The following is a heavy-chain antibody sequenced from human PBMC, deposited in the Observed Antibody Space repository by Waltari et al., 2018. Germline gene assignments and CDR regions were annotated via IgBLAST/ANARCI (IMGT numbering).Heavy chain of an antibody. CDR2: ISGAGENS. V-gene: IGHV3-23*04. CDR3: AKDQGYAGKDGDLRH. Sequence: EVQLVESGGGLVQPGGSLKLSCGVSGFRFSIYAMSWVRQAPGKGLEWVAGISGAGENSYYADSVKGRFTISRDNSKNILFLQMNSLRAEDTAVYYCAKDQGYAGKDGDLRHWGQGSLVSVSS. J-gene: IGHJ1*01. CDR1: GFRFSIYA. D-gene: IGHD2-2*01.